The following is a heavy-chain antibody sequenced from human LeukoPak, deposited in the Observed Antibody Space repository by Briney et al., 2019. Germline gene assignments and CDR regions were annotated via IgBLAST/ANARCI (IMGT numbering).Heavy chain of an antibody. Sequence: GGSLRLSCAASGFTFSSYAMHWVRQAPGKGLEWVAIISYGGSNKYYADSVKGRFTISRDNSKNTLYLQINSLRADDTAVYYCARALGIDDYWGQGTLVTVSS. CDR2: ISYGGSNK. D-gene: IGHD3-10*01. CDR3: ARALGIDDY. CDR1: GFTFSSYA. V-gene: IGHV3-30*04. J-gene: IGHJ4*02.